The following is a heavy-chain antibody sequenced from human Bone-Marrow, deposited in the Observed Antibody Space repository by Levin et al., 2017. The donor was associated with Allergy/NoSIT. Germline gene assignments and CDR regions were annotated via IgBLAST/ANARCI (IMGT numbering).Heavy chain of an antibody. Sequence: GGSLRLSCAASGFTFGSYAMSWVRQAPGKGLEWVSGITATGGTTYYADSVKGRFTISRDNSKKMLSLEMNSLRAEDTALFYCAKHTSPHYFFYCFDVWGKGTTVTVSS. CDR3: AKHTSPHYFFYCFDV. CDR1: GFTFGSYA. V-gene: IGHV3-23*01. CDR2: ITATGGTT. D-gene: IGHD2-2*01. J-gene: IGHJ6*03.